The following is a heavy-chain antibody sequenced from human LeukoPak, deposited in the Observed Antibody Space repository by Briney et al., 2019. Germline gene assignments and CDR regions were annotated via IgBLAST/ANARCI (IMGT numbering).Heavy chain of an antibody. D-gene: IGHD2-2*01. Sequence: GRSLRLSCAASGFTFSNAWMSWVRQAPGRGLEWVGRIKSKTDGGTTDYAAPVKGRFTISRDDSKNTLYLQMNSLKTEDTAVYYCTTDPIVVVPAAPRYYYYYYGMDVWGQGTTVTVSS. CDR2: IKSKTDGGTT. V-gene: IGHV3-15*01. CDR3: TTDPIVVVPAAPRYYYYYYGMDV. J-gene: IGHJ6*02. CDR1: GFTFSNAW.